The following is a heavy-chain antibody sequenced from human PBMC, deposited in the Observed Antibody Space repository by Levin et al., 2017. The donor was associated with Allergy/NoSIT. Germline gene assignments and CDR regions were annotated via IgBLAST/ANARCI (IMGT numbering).Heavy chain of an antibody. J-gene: IGHJ4*02. V-gene: IGHV3-30*15. CDR3: AKTRSIYGDYGSIDY. CDR1: EXXXXXXX. CDR2: ISNDGSSE. D-gene: IGHD4-17*01. Sequence: GGSLRLSCAASEXXXXXXXXXXXXXXXXKGLEWVAVISNDGSSESYADSVKGRFTISRDNSKNTLYLQMSSLKTDDTAVYYCAKTRSIYGDYGSIDYWGQGTLVTVSS.